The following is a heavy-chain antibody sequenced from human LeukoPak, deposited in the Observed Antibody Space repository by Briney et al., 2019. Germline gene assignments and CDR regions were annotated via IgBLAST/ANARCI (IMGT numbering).Heavy chain of an antibody. Sequence: ASVKVSCKASGYTFTSYYMHWVRQAPGQGLEWMGWINPNSGGTNYAQKFQGRVTMTRDTSISTAYMELSRLRSDDTAVYYCARNQGSSGWTYYYYYMDVWGKGTTVTISS. J-gene: IGHJ6*03. CDR3: ARNQGSSGWTYYYYYMDV. D-gene: IGHD6-19*01. CDR2: INPNSGGT. CDR1: GYTFTSYY. V-gene: IGHV1-2*02.